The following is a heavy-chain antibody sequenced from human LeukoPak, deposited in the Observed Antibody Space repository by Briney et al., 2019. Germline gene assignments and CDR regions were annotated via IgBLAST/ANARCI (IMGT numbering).Heavy chain of an antibody. Sequence: ASVKVSCKASGYNFTDSYMHWVRQTPGQGLEWMGWINPHNGDTNYAQNFQGRVTMTSDTSISTAYMDLSSLTYDDTAVYYCARGLPYCSSLRCYFTRQVRFHPWGHGTLVTVSS. J-gene: IGHJ5*02. D-gene: IGHD2-2*01. CDR1: GYNFTDSY. CDR3: ARGLPYCSSLRCYFTRQVRFHP. CDR2: INPHNGDT. V-gene: IGHV1-2*02.